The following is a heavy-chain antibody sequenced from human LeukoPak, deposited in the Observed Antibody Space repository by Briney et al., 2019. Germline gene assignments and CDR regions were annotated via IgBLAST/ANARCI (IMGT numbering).Heavy chain of an antibody. V-gene: IGHV1-69*02. CDR1: GGTFSRYI. Sequence: SVKVSCKASGGTFSRYIISWVRQAPGQGLEWMGRIIPILGIANYAQKFQGRVTITADKSTSTAYMELSSLRSEDTAVYYCATDARSSSWYTDAFDIWGQGTMVTVSS. CDR2: IIPILGIA. J-gene: IGHJ3*02. CDR3: ATDARSSSWYTDAFDI. D-gene: IGHD6-13*01.